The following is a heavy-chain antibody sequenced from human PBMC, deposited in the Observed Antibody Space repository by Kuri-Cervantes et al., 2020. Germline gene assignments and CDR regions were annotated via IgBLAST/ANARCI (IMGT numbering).Heavy chain of an antibody. CDR1: GGTFTSYG. Sequence: ASVKVSCKASGGTFTSYGISWVRQAPGQGLEWMGWISAYNGNTNYAQKLQGRVTMTTDTSTSTAYMELRSLRSDDTAVYYCARTDRITIFGAVIIPDYYYYMDVWGKGTTVTVSS. D-gene: IGHD3-3*01. CDR2: ISAYNGNT. CDR3: ARTDRITIFGAVIIPDYYYYMDV. J-gene: IGHJ6*03. V-gene: IGHV1-18*01.